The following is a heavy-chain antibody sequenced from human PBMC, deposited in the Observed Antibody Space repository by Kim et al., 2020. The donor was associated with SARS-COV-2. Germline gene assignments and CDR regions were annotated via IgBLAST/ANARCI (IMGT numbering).Heavy chain of an antibody. J-gene: IGHJ6*02. Sequence: GGSLRLSCTASGFTFGDYAMSWFRQAPGKGLEWVGFIRSKAYGGTTEYAASVKGRFTISRDDSKSIAYLQMNSLKTEDTAVYYCTRDLSEANYYNYGMDVWGQGTTVTVSS. D-gene: IGHD3-16*02. V-gene: IGHV3-49*03. CDR2: IRSKAYGGTT. CDR3: TRDLSEANYYNYGMDV. CDR1: GFTFGDYA.